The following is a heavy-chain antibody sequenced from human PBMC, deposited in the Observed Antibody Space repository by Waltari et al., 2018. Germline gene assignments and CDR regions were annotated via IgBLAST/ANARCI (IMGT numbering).Heavy chain of an antibody. Sequence: QVQLVQSGAEVKKPGASVKVSCKASGYTFTSYDINWVRQATGQGLEWMGWRNPNSGNTGYAQKFQGRVTMTRNTSISTAYSELSSLRAEDTAVYYCARRGYDFWSGYLFYYYMDVWGKGTTVTVSS. V-gene: IGHV1-8*01. CDR1: GYTFTSYD. CDR2: RNPNSGNT. CDR3: ARRGYDFWSGYLFYYYMDV. D-gene: IGHD3-3*01. J-gene: IGHJ6*03.